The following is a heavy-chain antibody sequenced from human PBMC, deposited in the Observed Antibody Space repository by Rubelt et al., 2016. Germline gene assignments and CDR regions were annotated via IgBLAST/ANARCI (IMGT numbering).Heavy chain of an antibody. Sequence: SISSSSSYIYYADSVKGRFTISRDNAKNSLYLQMNSLKTEDTAVYYCAGQLWRQAYWGQGTLVTVSS. V-gene: IGHV3-21*04. CDR2: ISSSSSYI. J-gene: IGHJ4*02. D-gene: IGHD5-18*01. CDR3: AGQLWRQAY.